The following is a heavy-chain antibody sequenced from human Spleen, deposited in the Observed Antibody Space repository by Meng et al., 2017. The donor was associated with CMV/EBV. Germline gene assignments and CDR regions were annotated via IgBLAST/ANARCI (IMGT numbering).Heavy chain of an antibody. CDR1: GFTFDDYA. D-gene: IGHD3-22*01. Sequence: GGSLRLSCAVSGFTFDDYAMHWVRQAPGKGLEWVSGISWNSGSKGYADSVKGRFTISRDNAKNSLYLQMNSLRAEDTALYYCAKDIAYQYYYDSSGYYPTYGMDVWGQGTTVTVSS. CDR3: AKDIAYQYYYDSSGYYPTYGMDV. CDR2: ISWNSGSK. V-gene: IGHV3-9*01. J-gene: IGHJ6*02.